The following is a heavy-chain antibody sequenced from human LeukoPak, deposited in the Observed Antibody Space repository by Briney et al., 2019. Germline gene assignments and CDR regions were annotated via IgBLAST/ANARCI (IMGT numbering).Heavy chain of an antibody. Sequence: GASVKVSCKASGGTFSRYTISWVRQAPGQGLEWMGRLIPILGIANYAQKFQGRVTITADKSTSTAYMELSSLRSEDTAVYYCAREGYYDSSGLRYFDYWGQGPLVTVSS. V-gene: IGHV1-69*04. CDR1: GGTFSRYT. CDR3: AREGYYDSSGLRYFDY. CDR2: LIPILGIA. J-gene: IGHJ4*02. D-gene: IGHD3-22*01.